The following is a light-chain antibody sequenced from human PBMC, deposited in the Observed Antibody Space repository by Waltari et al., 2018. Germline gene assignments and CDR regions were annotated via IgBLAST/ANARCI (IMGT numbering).Light chain of an antibody. CDR3: QSYDRSLSGVV. V-gene: IGLV1-40*01. CDR2: DNR. CDR1: ISNIGAGYD. Sequence: QSVLTQPPSVPGAPGQRVTISCTGSISNIGAGYDVHWYQQLPGTAPKLLIYDNRRRPTGVPDRFSGSKYGTSASLAITSRQAEDEADYYCQSYDRSLSGVVFGGGTKLTVL. J-gene: IGLJ3*02.